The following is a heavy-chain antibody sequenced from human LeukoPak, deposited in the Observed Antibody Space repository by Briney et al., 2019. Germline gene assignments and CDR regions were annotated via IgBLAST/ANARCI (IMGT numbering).Heavy chain of an antibody. Sequence: ASGKVSCKASGYTFTSYDINWVRQATGQGVEWMGYMKPSSDKTGYAQKFKGRVTLTWDTSISTAYMELSSLKSEDTAVYYCARWADSPFDYWGQGTLVTVSS. CDR3: ARWADSPFDY. V-gene: IGHV1-8*01. CDR1: GYTFTSYD. CDR2: MKPSSDKT. J-gene: IGHJ4*02.